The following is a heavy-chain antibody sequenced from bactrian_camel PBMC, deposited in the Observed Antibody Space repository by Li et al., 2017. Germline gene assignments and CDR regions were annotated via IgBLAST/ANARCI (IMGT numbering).Heavy chain of an antibody. V-gene: IGHV3S40*01. CDR1: GFTFSETG. J-gene: IGHJ4*01. D-gene: IGHD5*01. CDR2: INGAGPTT. Sequence: VQLVESGGGLVQPGGSLTLACTASGFTFSETGMSWVRQAPGKGLEWVSGINGAGPTTYYTDSVKGRFTISRDDAEKTVTLQMNSLKANDTALYCCAATSDGWFGFWEHWGKGTQVTVS. CDR3: AATSDGWFGFWEH.